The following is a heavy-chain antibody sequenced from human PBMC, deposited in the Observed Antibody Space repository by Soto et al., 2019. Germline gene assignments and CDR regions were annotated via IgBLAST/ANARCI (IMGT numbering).Heavy chain of an antibody. V-gene: IGHV3-66*01. CDR3: ARGLFYYDSSVYYGY. D-gene: IGHD3-22*01. CDR1: GLTVSGNF. J-gene: IGHJ4*02. Sequence: GGSLRLSCAASGLTVSGNFMSWVRQAPGKGLEWVSVIFSGGATYYADSVKGRFTISRDNSKNTMYLQMNSLRAEDTAVYYCARGLFYYDSSVYYGYWGQGTLVTVSS. CDR2: IFSGGAT.